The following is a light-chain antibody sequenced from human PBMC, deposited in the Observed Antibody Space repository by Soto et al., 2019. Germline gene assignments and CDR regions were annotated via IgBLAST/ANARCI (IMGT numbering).Light chain of an antibody. CDR3: XXXXXXPPIT. CDR2: GAS. J-gene: IGKJ5*01. Sequence: EIVLTQSPGTLSLSPGERATLSCRASQSVTSSYLAWYQQKPGQAPRLLIHGASSRATGIPDRFSGSGSGTDFTITISRLEPXXXXXXXXXXXXXXPPITFGQGTRLEIK. V-gene: IGKV3-20*01. CDR1: QSVTSSY.